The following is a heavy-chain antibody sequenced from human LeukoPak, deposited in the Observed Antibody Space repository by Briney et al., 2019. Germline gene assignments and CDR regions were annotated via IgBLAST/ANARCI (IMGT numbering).Heavy chain of an antibody. V-gene: IGHV1-2*02. Sequence: ASVKVSCRASGYTFTGYYMHWVRQAPGQGLEWMGWIYPNSGATKYAQKFQGRVTMTRDTSISAAYMELSGLRSDDTAVYYCGTLLSNGPFDYWGQGSLVTVSS. J-gene: IGHJ4*02. CDR1: GYTFTGYY. CDR2: IYPNSGAT. CDR3: GTLLSNGPFDY.